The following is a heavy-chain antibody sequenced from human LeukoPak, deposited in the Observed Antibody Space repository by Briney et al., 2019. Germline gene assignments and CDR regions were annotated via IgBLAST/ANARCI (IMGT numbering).Heavy chain of an antibody. D-gene: IGHD1-1*01. J-gene: IGHJ5*02. CDR2: IYYSGST. CDR3: ARDRYNWNDGGWFDP. CDR1: GDSVSSGSYY. V-gene: IGHV4-61*01. Sequence: SETLSLTCTVSGDSVSSGSYYWSWIRQPPGKGLEWIGYIYYSGSTNYNPSLKSRVTISVDTSKNQFSLKLSSVTAADTAVYYCARDRYNWNDGGWFDPWGQGTLVTVSS.